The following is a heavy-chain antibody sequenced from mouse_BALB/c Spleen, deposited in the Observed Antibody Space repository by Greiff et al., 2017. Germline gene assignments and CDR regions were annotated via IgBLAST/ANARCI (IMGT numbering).Heavy chain of an antibody. J-gene: IGHJ4*01. D-gene: IGHD2-1*01. CDR1: GYTFTSYW. V-gene: IGHV1-5*01. Sequence: VQLQESGTVLAEPGASVKISCNASGYTFTSYWMHWVKQAPGQGLEWIAAIYAGNSDTSYNQKFKGKAKLTAVTSTSTAYMVRSSLTNEDSAVYYCTRGGRLQGYAMDYWGQGTSVTVSS. CDR3: TRGGRLQGYAMDY. CDR2: IYAGNSDT.